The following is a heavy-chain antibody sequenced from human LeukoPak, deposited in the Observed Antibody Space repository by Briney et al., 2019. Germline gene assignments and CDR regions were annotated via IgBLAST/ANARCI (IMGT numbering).Heavy chain of an antibody. J-gene: IGHJ4*02. CDR3: ARDGWEQLL. V-gene: IGHV4-61*02. CDR2: IYTSGST. D-gene: IGHD2-2*01. Sequence: PSQTLSLTCTVSGGSLSIGSYYWSWIRQPAGKGLEWIGRIYTSGSTNYNPSLKSRVTISLDTSKNQFSLKVRSVTAADTAVYYRARDGWEQLLWGQGTLVTVSS. CDR1: GGSLSIGSYY.